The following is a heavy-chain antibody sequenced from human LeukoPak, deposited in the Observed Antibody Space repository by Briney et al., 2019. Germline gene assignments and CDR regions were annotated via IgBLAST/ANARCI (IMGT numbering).Heavy chain of an antibody. D-gene: IGHD5-24*01. CDR3: ARRIQGMAPYYFDY. J-gene: IGHJ4*02. V-gene: IGHV3-74*01. CDR2: INSDGGST. Sequence: GGSLRLSCTASGFTFSSYWMHWVRQAPGKGLVWVSRINSDGGSTSYADSVKGRFTISRDNAENTLYLQMNSLRAEDTAVYYCARRIQGMAPYYFDYWGQGTLVTVSS. CDR1: GFTFSSYW.